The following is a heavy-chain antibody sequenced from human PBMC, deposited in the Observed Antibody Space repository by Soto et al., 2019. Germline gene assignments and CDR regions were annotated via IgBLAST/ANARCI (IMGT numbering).Heavy chain of an antibody. V-gene: IGHV3-7*01. CDR1: GFTFSSYW. Sequence: GGSLRLSCAASGFTFSSYWMSWVRQAPGKGLEWVANIKQDGSEKYYVDSVKGRFTISRDNAKNSLYLQMNSLRAEDTAVYYCARNRKYCSGGSCYYLFDYWGQGTLVTVSS. J-gene: IGHJ4*02. CDR3: ARNRKYCSGGSCYYLFDY. D-gene: IGHD2-15*01. CDR2: IKQDGSEK.